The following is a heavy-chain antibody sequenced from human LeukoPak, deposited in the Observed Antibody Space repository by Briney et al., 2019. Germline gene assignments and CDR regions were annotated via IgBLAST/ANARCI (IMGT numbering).Heavy chain of an antibody. V-gene: IGHV4-30-2*01. D-gene: IGHD4-11*01. J-gene: IGHJ4*02. CDR1: GGSIISSGSS. CDR3: ARGVHYSPPRLIDY. CDR2: IYHSGST. Sequence: SETLSLTCAVSGGSIISSGSSWSWIRQPPGKGLEWIGYIYHSGSTYYNPSLKSRVTISVDRSKNQFSLRLTSVTAADTAVYYCARGVHYSPPRLIDYWGQGTLVTVSS.